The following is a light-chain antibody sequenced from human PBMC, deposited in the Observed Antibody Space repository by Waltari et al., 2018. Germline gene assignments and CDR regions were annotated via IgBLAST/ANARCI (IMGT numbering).Light chain of an antibody. Sequence: QSVLTQPASVSGSPGQSATIFCAGTSNDVGGYNSVSWYPEHPGQAPRVIIYDVSDRPSGVSDRFSGSKSGNTASLTISGLQAEDEADYYCSSQSSNDVVLFGGGTKLTVL. CDR3: SSQSSNDVVL. CDR1: SNDVGGYNS. CDR2: DVS. V-gene: IGLV2-14*01. J-gene: IGLJ2*01.